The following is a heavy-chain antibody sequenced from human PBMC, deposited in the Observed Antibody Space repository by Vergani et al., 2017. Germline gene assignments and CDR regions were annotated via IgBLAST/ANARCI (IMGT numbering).Heavy chain of an antibody. J-gene: IGHJ6*03. Sequence: QVQLVQSGAEVKKPGSSVKVSCKASGGTFSSYAISWVRQAPGQGLEWMGGIIPNFGTANYAQKFQGRVTITADESTSTAYMELSSLRAEDTAVYYCVVGYCSSTSCYTTYYYYYMDVWGKGTTVTVSS. V-gene: IGHV1-69*01. CDR2: IIPNFGTA. D-gene: IGHD2-2*02. CDR3: VVGYCSSTSCYTTYYYYYMDV. CDR1: GGTFSSYA.